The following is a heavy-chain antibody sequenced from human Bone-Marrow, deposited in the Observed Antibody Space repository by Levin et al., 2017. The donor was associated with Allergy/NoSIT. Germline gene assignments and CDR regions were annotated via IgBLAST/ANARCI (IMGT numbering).Heavy chain of an antibody. V-gene: IGHV4-34*01. CDR3: AGSGKYYFDY. Sequence: SCAVYGGSFSGYYWSWIRQPPGKGLEWIGEINHSGSTNYNPSLKSRVTISVDTSKNQFSLKLSSVTAADTAVYYCAGSGKYYFDYWGLGTLVTVSS. CDR1: GGSFSGYY. D-gene: IGHD2-15*01. J-gene: IGHJ4*02. CDR2: INHSGST.